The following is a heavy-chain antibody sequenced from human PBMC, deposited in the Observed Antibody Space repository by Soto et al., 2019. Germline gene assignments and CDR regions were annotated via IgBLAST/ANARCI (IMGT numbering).Heavy chain of an antibody. D-gene: IGHD2-15*01. V-gene: IGHV4-59*01. Sequence: PSETLSLTCTVSGGSISSYYWSWIRQPPGKGLEWIGYIYYSGSTNYNPSPKSRVTISVDTSKNQFSLKLSSVTAADTAVYYCAGVVAEEVNWFDPWGQGTLVTVSS. CDR3: AGVVAEEVNWFDP. J-gene: IGHJ5*02. CDR1: GGSISSYY. CDR2: IYYSGST.